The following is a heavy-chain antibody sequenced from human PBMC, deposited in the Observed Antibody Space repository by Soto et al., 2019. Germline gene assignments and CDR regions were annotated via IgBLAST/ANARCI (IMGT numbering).Heavy chain of an antibody. CDR1: GYSFTSYW. Sequence: ESLKISWKGSGYSFTSYWISWVRQMPGKGLEWMGRIDPSDSYTNYSPSFQGHVTISADKSISTAYLQWSSLKASDTAMYYCARHARPVYSSGWYGAFDYWGQGTLVTVSS. D-gene: IGHD6-19*01. J-gene: IGHJ4*02. CDR2: IDPSDSYT. V-gene: IGHV5-10-1*01. CDR3: ARHARPVYSSGWYGAFDY.